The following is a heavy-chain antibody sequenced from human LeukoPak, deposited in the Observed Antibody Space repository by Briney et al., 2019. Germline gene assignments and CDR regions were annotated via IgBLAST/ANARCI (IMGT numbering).Heavy chain of an antibody. V-gene: IGHV3-23*01. CDR1: GFTFSSYA. D-gene: IGHD4-17*01. J-gene: IGHJ5*02. CDR2: ISGSGGGT. CDR3: AKDLTTVTTGEFDP. Sequence: PGGSLRLSCAASGFTFSSYAMSWVRQAPGKGLEWVSVISGSGGGTYYADSVKGRFTISRDNSKNTLYLQMNSLRAEDTAVYYCAKDLTTVTTGEFDPWGQGTLVTVSS.